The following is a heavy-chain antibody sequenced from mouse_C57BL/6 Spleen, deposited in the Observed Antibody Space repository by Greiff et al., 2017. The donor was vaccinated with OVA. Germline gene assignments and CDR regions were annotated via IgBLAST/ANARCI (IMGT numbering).Heavy chain of an antibody. CDR3: ARSGYYLDY. Sequence: VHVKQSGPELVKPGASVKMSCKASGYTFTDYNMHWVKQSHGKSLEWIGYINPNNGGTSYNQKFKGKATLTVNKSSSTAYMELRSLTSEDSAVYYCARSGYYLDYWGQGTTLTVSS. J-gene: IGHJ2*01. CDR1: GYTFTDYN. CDR2: INPNNGGT. V-gene: IGHV1-22*01. D-gene: IGHD1-3*01.